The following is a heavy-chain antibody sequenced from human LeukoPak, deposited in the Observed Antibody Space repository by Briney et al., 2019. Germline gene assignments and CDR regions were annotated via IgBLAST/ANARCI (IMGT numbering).Heavy chain of an antibody. V-gene: IGHV4-34*01. D-gene: IGHD2-15*01. CDR1: GGSFSGYY. CDR2: INHSGST. Sequence: SETLSLTCAVYGGSFSGYYWSWIRQPPGKGLEWIGEINHSGSTNYNPSLKSRVTISVDTSKNQFSLKLSSVTAADTAVYYCARERGYCSGGSCYPDYWSQGTLVTVSS. CDR3: ARERGYCSGGSCYPDY. J-gene: IGHJ4*02.